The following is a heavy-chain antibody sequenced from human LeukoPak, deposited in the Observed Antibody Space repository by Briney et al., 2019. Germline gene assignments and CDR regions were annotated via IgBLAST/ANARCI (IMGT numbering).Heavy chain of an antibody. CDR2: ISSSGAST. V-gene: IGHV3-23*01. CDR1: GFTFSNYA. Sequence: GESLRLSCAASGFTFSNYAMSWVRQTPGKGLEWVSSISSSGASTYYADSVKGRFTISRDNSKNTLSLQMNSLRAEDTAVYYCARDDYVGRPRGNFDYWGQGTLVTVSS. CDR3: ARDDYVGRPRGNFDY. D-gene: IGHD4-23*01. J-gene: IGHJ4*02.